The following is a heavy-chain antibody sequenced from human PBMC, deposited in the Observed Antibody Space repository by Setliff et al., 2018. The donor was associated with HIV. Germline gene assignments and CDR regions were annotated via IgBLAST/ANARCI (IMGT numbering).Heavy chain of an antibody. CDR2: ISNSSHDI. D-gene: IGHD3-16*01. CDR1: GTDLNVGY. V-gene: IGHV3-11*05. Sequence: PGGSLRLSCVASGTDLNVGYMSWIRKAPGKGPEWVSYISNSSHDIAYLDSVKGRFTISRDNAKNSLYLQMNSLRAEDTAVYYCARDRAYASFDYWGQGALVTVSS. CDR3: ARDRAYASFDY. J-gene: IGHJ4*02.